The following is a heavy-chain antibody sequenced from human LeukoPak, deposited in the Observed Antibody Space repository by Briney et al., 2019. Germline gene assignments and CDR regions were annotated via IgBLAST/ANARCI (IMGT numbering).Heavy chain of an antibody. D-gene: IGHD3-22*01. J-gene: IGHJ5*02. Sequence: GGSLRLSCAASGFTFSNAWMSWVRQAPGKGLEWVGRIKSKTDGGTTDYAAPVKGRLTISRDDSKNTLYLQMNSLKTEDTAVYYCTTYDSSGYYLYNWFDPWGQGTLVTVSS. CDR1: GFTFSNAW. CDR3: TTYDSSGYYLYNWFDP. V-gene: IGHV3-15*01. CDR2: IKSKTDGGTT.